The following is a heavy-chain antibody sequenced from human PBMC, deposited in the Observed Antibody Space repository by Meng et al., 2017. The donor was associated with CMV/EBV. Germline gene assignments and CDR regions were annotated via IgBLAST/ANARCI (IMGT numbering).Heavy chain of an antibody. D-gene: IGHD3-22*01. CDR1: GGSFSGYY. Sequence: QVQFQQWGAVLLKPSEPLSLACAVDGGSFSGYYWSWIRQPPGKGLEWIGEINHSGSTNYNPSLKSRVTISVDTSKNQFSLKLSSVTAADTAVYYCARVWDSGWDYWGQGTLVTVSS. J-gene: IGHJ4*02. CDR2: INHSGST. CDR3: ARVWDSGWDY. V-gene: IGHV4-34*01.